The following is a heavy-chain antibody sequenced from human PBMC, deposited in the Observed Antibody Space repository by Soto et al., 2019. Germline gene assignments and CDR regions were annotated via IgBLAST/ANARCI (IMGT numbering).Heavy chain of an antibody. D-gene: IGHD3-16*02. CDR2: INHSGST. V-gene: IGHV4-34*01. Sequence: SETLSLTCAVYGGSFSGYYWSWIRQPLGKGLEWIGEINHSGSTNYNPSLKSRVTISVDTSKNQFSLKLSSVTAADTAVYYCARSSIYDYVWGSYPLNWGQGTLVTVSS. CDR1: GGSFSGYY. J-gene: IGHJ4*02. CDR3: ARSSIYDYVWGSYPLN.